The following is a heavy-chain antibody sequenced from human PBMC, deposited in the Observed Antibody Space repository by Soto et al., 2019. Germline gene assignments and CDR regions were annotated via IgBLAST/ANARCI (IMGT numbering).Heavy chain of an antibody. CDR2: IIPIPGTA. V-gene: IGHV1-69*01. CDR1: GGTFSSYA. Sequence: QVQLVQSGAEVKKPGSSVKVSCKASGGTFSSYAISWVRQAPGQGLEWMGGIIPIPGTANYAQKFQGRVTITAEESTSTAYRELSSLRSEDTAVYYCARAEEVDAYYYYFYGMDVWGQGTTGTVFS. J-gene: IGHJ6*02. CDR3: ARAEEVDAYYYYFYGMDV.